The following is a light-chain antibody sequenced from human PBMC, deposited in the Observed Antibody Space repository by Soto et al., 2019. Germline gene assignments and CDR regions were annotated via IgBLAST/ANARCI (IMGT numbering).Light chain of an antibody. CDR2: DVS. CDR1: SSDVGGYDY. CDR3: SSFTSTSTYVL. V-gene: IGLV2-14*03. Sequence: QSALTQPRSVSGSPGQSVTITCTGTSSDVGGYDYVSWCQQHPGKAPKLIIYDVSNRPSGVSNRFSGSKSGNTASLTISGLQAEDEADYYCSSFTSTSTYVLFGGGTKVTVL. J-gene: IGLJ2*01.